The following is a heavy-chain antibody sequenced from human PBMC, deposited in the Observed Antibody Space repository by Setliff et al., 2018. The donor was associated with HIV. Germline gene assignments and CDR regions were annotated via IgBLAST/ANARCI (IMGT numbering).Heavy chain of an antibody. V-gene: IGHV3-7*03. D-gene: IGHD2-2*03. J-gene: IGHJ4*02. CDR3: AKVDNGHCTSASCRDFDY. CDR2: IKEDGGAQ. CDR1: GITFSGHW. Sequence: GESLKISCAASGITFSGHWMSWVRQAPGKGLEWVGNIKEDGGAQYYVDSVKGRFTISRDNSKNTLYLQMNSLTAEDTAVYYCAKVDNGHCTSASCRDFDYWGQGTLVTVSS.